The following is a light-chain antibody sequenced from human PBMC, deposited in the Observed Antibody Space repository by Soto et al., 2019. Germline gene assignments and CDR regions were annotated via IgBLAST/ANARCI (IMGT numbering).Light chain of an antibody. V-gene: IGKV1-5*03. CDR3: KQYNNYSWT. CDR2: KAS. CDR1: QSISSW. J-gene: IGKJ1*01. Sequence: DVQMTQSPSTLSASLGDRVTITCRASQSISSWLAWYQQKPGKAPKLLIYKASTLESGVPSRFSGSGSGAEFTLTISSLQPDDFATYYCKQYNNYSWTFGQGTKVEIK.